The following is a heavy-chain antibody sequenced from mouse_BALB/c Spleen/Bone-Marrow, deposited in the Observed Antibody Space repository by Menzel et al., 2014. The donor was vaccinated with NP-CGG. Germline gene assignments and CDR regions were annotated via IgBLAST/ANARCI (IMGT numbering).Heavy chain of an antibody. CDR1: GFSLTNYC. CDR2: IWAGGST. V-gene: IGHV2-9*02. J-gene: IGHJ3*01. CDR3: ARDGATATLAY. Sequence: VQRVESGPGLVAPSQSLSITCTVSGFSLTNYCVHWVRQPPGKGLEWLGAIWAGGSTNYKSALMSRLSISKDNSKSQVFLKMNSLQTDDTAMYYCARDGATATLAYWGQGTLVTVSA. D-gene: IGHD1-2*01.